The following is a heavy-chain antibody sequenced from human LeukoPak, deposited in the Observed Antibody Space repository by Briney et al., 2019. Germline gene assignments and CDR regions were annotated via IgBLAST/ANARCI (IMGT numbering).Heavy chain of an antibody. V-gene: IGHV3-74*01. CDR1: GFTLSSNW. J-gene: IGHJ4*02. CDR2: INNDGSST. CDR3: VKYSSGWN. D-gene: IGHD6-19*01. Sequence: PGGSLSLSCAASGFTLSSNWMHWVRQAPGKGLVWVSRINNDGSSTSYADSVKGRFTISRDNAKDTLFLQMNSLRAEDTAVYYCVKYSSGWNWGQGTLVTVSS.